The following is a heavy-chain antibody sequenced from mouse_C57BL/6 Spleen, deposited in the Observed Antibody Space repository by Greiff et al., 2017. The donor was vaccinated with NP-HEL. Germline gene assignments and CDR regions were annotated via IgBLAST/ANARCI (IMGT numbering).Heavy chain of an antibody. J-gene: IGHJ2*01. CDR1: GYTFTSYW. Sequence: QVQLKQPGAELVKPGASVKLSCRASGYTFTSYWMQWVKQRPGQGLEWIGEIDPSDSYTNYNQKFKGKATLTVDTSSSTAYMQLSSLTSEDSAVYYCARWGYFDYWGQGTTLTVSS. CDR2: IDPSDSYT. V-gene: IGHV1-50*01. CDR3: ARWGYFDY.